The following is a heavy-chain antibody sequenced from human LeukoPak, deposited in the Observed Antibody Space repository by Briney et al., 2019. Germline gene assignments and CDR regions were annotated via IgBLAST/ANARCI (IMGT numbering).Heavy chain of an antibody. J-gene: IGHJ4*02. CDR3: TRLAARTLHCSGGSCYSGY. Sequence: GGSLRLSCGASEFTFSSAWMSWVRQAPGKGLEWIGRIKSKTDGGTIDYAAPVKGRFSISRDDSKNTAYLQMNSLKTEDTAVYYCTRLAARTLHCSGGSCYSGYWGQGTLVTVSS. D-gene: IGHD2-15*01. CDR1: EFTFSSAW. CDR2: IKSKTDGGTI. V-gene: IGHV3-15*01.